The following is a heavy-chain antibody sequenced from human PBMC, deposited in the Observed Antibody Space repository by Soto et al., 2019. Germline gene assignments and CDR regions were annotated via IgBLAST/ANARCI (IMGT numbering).Heavy chain of an antibody. CDR3: ARQIAAGSFTYYFDS. J-gene: IGHJ4*02. Sequence: SETLSLTCTVSGDSISSGAYYWAWIRQHPVKGLEWIGYIYYSGCTHHNPSLKSRDTISIDTSKNQFSLKLSSVTAADTAVYYCARQIAAGSFTYYFDSWGQGTLVTVSS. D-gene: IGHD6-13*01. V-gene: IGHV4-31*03. CDR2: IYYSGCT. CDR1: GDSISSGAYY.